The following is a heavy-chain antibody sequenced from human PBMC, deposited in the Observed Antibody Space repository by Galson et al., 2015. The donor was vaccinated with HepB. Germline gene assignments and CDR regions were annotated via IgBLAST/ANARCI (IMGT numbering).Heavy chain of an antibody. V-gene: IGHV3-74*01. D-gene: IGHD3-10*01. J-gene: IGHJ3*02. Sequence: SLRLSCAASGFTFSSYWMHWVRQAPGKGLVWVSRINSDGSGTRYADSVKGRFTISRDNAKNTLYLRMDSLRAEDTAVYYCARVGFPPGAVDIWGQGTMVTVSS. CDR1: GFTFSSYW. CDR2: INSDGSGT. CDR3: ARVGFPPGAVDI.